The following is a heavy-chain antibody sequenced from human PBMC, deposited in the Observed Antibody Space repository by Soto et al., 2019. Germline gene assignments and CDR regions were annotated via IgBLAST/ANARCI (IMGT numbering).Heavy chain of an antibody. CDR1: GGSISSYY. D-gene: IGHD6-6*01. CDR2: IDYSGST. CDR3: ARAWQLVRGGWFDP. J-gene: IGHJ5*02. Sequence: QVQLQESGPGLVKPSETLSLTCTVSGGSISSYYWSWIRQPPGKGLAWLGYIDYSGSTNYNPSLNSRVTTSVDTSKHQLSLKLSSVTAADPAVYYCARAWQLVRGGWFDPWGQGTLVTVSS. V-gene: IGHV4-59*01.